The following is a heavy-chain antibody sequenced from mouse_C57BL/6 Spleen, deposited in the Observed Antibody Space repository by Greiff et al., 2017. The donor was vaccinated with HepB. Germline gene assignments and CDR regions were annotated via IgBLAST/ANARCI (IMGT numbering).Heavy chain of an antibody. CDR2: IRNKANGYTT. D-gene: IGHD2-3*01. Sequence: EVKVVESGGGLVQPGGSLSLSCAASGFTFTDYYMSWVRQPPGKALEWLGFIRNKANGYTTEYSASVKGRFTISRDNSQSILYLQMNALRAEDSATYYCARYMMDYFDYWGQGTTLTVSS. CDR1: GFTFTDYY. V-gene: IGHV7-3*01. CDR3: ARYMMDYFDY. J-gene: IGHJ2*01.